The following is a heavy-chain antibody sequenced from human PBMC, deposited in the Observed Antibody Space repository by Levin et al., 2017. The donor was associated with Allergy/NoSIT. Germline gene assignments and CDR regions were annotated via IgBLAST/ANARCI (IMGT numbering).Heavy chain of an antibody. CDR1: GFSLSTSGMG. V-gene: IGHV2-5*02. J-gene: IGHJ4*02. CDR3: AGTVTTPHYFDY. CDR2: IYWDDDD. D-gene: IGHD4-17*01. Sequence: SGPTLVKPTQTLTLTCSFSGFSLSTSGMGVGWSRQPPGKALEWLALIYWDDDDRYSPSLKSRLTITKDTSKNQVVLTMTNVDPVDTATYYCAGTVTTPHYFDYWGQGTLVTVSS.